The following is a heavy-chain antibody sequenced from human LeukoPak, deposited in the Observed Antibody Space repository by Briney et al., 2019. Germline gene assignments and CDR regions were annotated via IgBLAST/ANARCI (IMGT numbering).Heavy chain of an antibody. CDR3: AKDAPKGIAVAGTEYFDY. J-gene: IGHJ4*02. Sequence: GGSLRLSCAASGFTVSSYAMSWVRQAAGKGLEWVSAISGSAGSTYYADSVKGRFTISRDNSKNTLYLQMTSLRAEDTAVYYCAKDAPKGIAVAGTEYFDYWGQGTLVTVSS. D-gene: IGHD6-19*01. CDR1: GFTVSSYA. CDR2: ISGSAGST. V-gene: IGHV3-23*01.